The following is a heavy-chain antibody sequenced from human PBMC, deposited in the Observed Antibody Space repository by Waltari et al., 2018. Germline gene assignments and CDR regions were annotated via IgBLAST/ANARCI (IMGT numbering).Heavy chain of an antibody. CDR3: ARDLGALEYYFDY. J-gene: IGHJ4*02. D-gene: IGHD3-3*01. CDR2: IYYSGST. V-gene: IGHV4-39*07. CDR1: GGSISSSSYY. Sequence: QLQLQESGPGLVKPSETLSLTCTVSGGSISSSSYYWGWIRQPPGKGLEWIGFIYYSGSTYYNPSLKSRVTISVDTSKNQFSLKLSSVTAADTAVYYCARDLGALEYYFDYWGQGTLVTVSS.